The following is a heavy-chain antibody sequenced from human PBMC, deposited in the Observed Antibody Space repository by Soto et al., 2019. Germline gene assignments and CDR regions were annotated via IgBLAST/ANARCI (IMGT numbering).Heavy chain of an antibody. CDR2: SNSDGGST. CDR3: AREYYYDTGPRGYGMDV. J-gene: IGHJ6*02. CDR1: GFTFSSYW. Sequence: GGSLRLSCAASGFTFSSYWMHWVRQAPGKGLVWVSRSNSDGGSTSYADSVKGRFIISRDTAKNTLYLQMNSLRGEDTAVYYCAREYYYDTGPRGYGMDVWGQGTTVTVSS. D-gene: IGHD3-22*01. V-gene: IGHV3-74*01.